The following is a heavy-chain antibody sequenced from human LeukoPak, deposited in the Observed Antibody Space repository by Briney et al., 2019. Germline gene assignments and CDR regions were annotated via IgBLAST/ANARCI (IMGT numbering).Heavy chain of an antibody. D-gene: IGHD5-12*01. CDR2: IYYSGST. V-gene: IGHV4-59*08. CDR3: ARQTRRGSATGRIDY. J-gene: IGHJ4*02. Sequence: SETLSLTCTVSGGSISGYYWGWIRQPPGKGLEWIGYIYYSGSTNYNPSLKSRVTISVDTSKNQFSLKLSSVTAADTAVYYCARQTRRGSATGRIDYWGQGTLVTVSS. CDR1: GGSISGYY.